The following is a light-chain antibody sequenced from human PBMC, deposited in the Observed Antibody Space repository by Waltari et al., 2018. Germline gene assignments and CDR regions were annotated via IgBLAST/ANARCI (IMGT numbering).Light chain of an antibody. Sequence: DIQMTQSPSTLSASVGDRVIISCRASQSISNWLAWYQQRPGKAPKLLVYKSSTLESGGPSRFSGSGSGTDFTLTISSLQPEDFATYYCQQYNSYSLLSFGGGTKVEIK. CDR1: QSISNW. CDR2: KSS. V-gene: IGKV1-5*03. J-gene: IGKJ4*01. CDR3: QQYNSYSLLS.